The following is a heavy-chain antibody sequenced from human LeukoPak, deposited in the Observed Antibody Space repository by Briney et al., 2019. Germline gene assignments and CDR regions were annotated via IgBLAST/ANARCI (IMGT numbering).Heavy chain of an antibody. CDR3: ARSRMNRRLVPRGYSYGYYFDY. J-gene: IGHJ4*02. CDR1: GYTFTGYY. D-gene: IGHD5-18*01. V-gene: IGHV1-2*02. Sequence: ASVKVSCKASGYTFTGYYMHWVRQAPGQGLEWMGWINPNSGGTNYAQKFQGRVTMTRDTSISTACMELSRLRSDDTAVYYCARSRMNRRLVPRGYSYGYYFDYWGQGTLVTVSS. CDR2: INPNSGGT.